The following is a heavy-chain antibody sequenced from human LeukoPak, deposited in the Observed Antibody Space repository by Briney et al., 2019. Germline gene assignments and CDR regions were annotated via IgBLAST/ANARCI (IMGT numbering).Heavy chain of an antibody. CDR2: ISSDGTYI. J-gene: IGHJ4*02. D-gene: IGHD3-3*01. CDR1: GFTFNYYG. V-gene: IGHV3-21*01. CDR3: ARAPRGYDFWSGYYPDY. Sequence: KPGGSLRLSCAVSGFTFNYYGMNWVRQAPGKGLEWVSSISSDGTYIYYADSVKGRFTISRDTAKNSLYLHMNSLRAEDTAVYYCARAPRGYDFWSGYYPDYWGQGTLVTVSS.